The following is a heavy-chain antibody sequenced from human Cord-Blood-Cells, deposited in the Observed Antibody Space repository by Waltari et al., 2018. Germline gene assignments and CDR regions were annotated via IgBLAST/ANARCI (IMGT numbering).Heavy chain of an antibody. V-gene: IGHV3-23*01. CDR1: GFTFSSYA. J-gene: IGHJ5*02. D-gene: IGHD3-10*01. Sequence: EVQLLESGGGLVQPGGSLRLSCAASGFTFSSYAMSWVRQAPGKGLEWVSAISGRGGSTYYADAVKGRFTISRDNSKNTLYLQMNSLRAEDTAVYYCAKDLDGSGSSPSPNWFDPWGQGTLVTVSS. CDR2: ISGRGGST. CDR3: AKDLDGSGSSPSPNWFDP.